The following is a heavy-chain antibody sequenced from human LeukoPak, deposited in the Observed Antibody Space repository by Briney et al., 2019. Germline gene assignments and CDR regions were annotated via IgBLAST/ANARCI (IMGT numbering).Heavy chain of an antibody. CDR2: INHSGST. Sequence: SETLSLTCAVYGGSFSGYYWSWIRQPPGKGLEWIGEINHSGSTNYNPSLKSRVTISVDTSKNQFSLKLSSVTAADTAVYYCARDSPPGYAGYWGQGTLVTVSS. D-gene: IGHD5-18*01. J-gene: IGHJ4*02. V-gene: IGHV4-34*01. CDR1: GGSFSGYY. CDR3: ARDSPPGYAGY.